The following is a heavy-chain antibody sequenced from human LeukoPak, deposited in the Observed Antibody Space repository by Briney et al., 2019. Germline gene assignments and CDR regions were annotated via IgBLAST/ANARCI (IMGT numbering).Heavy chain of an antibody. CDR2: IYYTGST. Sequence: SDTLALICTVSSGPISSSTYYWGWIRQPPGKGLEWIGTIYYTGSTYYDPSLQSRVTISVVNYQNQFSLKLPAVTAADAALYYCARAVGTDGYNLWGYWGQGTLVTVSS. D-gene: IGHD5-24*01. J-gene: IGHJ4*02. CDR3: ARAVGTDGYNLWGY. CDR1: SGPISSSTYY. V-gene: IGHV4-39*07.